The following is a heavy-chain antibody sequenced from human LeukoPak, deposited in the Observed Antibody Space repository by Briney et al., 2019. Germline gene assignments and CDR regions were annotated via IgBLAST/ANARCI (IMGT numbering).Heavy chain of an antibody. J-gene: IGHJ4*02. Sequence: GGSLRLSCEASGFTFSSYWMTWVRQAPGKGPEWLANIKYDGSDKYYAASVKGRFTISRDNARNSLYLQMNSLRAEDTAVYYCGTSLDAAINTGGQGILVTVSS. D-gene: IGHD5-18*01. CDR3: GTSLDAAINT. CDR1: GFTFSSYW. CDR2: IKYDGSDK. V-gene: IGHV3-7*01.